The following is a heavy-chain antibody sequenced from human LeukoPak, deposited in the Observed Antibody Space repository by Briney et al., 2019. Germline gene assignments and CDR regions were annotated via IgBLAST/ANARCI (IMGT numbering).Heavy chain of an antibody. CDR2: ISGSGGST. CDR3: AKDRSCTNGVCHGDFDY. J-gene: IGHJ4*02. V-gene: IGHV3-23*01. Sequence: GGSLRLSCAASGFTFSSYAMSWVRQAPGKGLEWVSAISGSGGSTYYADSVKGRFTISRDNSKNTLYLQMNSLRAEDTDVYYCAKDRSCTNGVCHGDFDYWGQGTLDTVSS. CDR1: GFTFSSYA. D-gene: IGHD2-8*01.